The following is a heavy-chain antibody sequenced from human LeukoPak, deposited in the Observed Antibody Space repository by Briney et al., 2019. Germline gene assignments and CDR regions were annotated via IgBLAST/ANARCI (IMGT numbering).Heavy chain of an antibody. CDR3: SREAIFAGKRMDYYYYMDV. CDR2: MRSEAYSGTR. Sequence: SLRLSCTGSGFNFGDYAINWVRQAPGKGLEWVGFMRSEAYSGTREYAASVKDRLTISRDDSKNTAYLQIDSPKTEDTAVYYCSREAIFAGKRMDYYYYMDVWGKGTTVTVSS. D-gene: IGHD6-13*01. V-gene: IGHV3-49*04. J-gene: IGHJ6*03. CDR1: GFNFGDYA.